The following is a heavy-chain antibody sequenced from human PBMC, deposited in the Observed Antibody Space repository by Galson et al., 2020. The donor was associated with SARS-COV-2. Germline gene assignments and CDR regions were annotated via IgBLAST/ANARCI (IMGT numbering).Heavy chain of an antibody. CDR3: AGDGHSSRGWAFDY. D-gene: IGHD6-19*01. CDR2: IFFDGSEK. Sequence: GESLKISCAASGFTFSDHAMHWVRQAPGKGLEWVAQIFFDGSEKYYGDSVRGRFTISRDSSKNTVYLQMNNLRFDDTAVYYCAGDGHSSRGWAFDYWGQGTLLTVSS. V-gene: IGHV3-33*01. CDR1: GFTFSDHA. J-gene: IGHJ4*02.